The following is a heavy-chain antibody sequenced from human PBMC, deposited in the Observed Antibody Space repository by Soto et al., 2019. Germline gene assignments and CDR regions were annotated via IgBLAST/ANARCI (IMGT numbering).Heavy chain of an antibody. CDR2: IKSKTDGGTP. CDR1: GFTFSNAW. J-gene: IGHJ4*01. V-gene: IGHV3-15*07. D-gene: IGHD3-22*01. Sequence: GGSLRLSCAASGFTFSNAWINWVRQAPGKGLEWVGRIKSKTDGGTPDYAAPVKGRFAISRDDSKNMVYLQMNSLKTEYICIFFCTTDSYSSIIVVRFDYWGHGPLVTVS. CDR3: TTDSYSSIIVVRFDY.